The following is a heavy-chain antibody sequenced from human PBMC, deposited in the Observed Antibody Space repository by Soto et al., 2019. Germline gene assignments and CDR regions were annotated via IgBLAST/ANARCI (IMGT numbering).Heavy chain of an antibody. CDR3: SRRRDWTATDPLDY. D-gene: IGHD2-21*01. J-gene: IGHJ4*02. CDR2: IRNKVNTYAT. V-gene: IGHV3-73*02. CDR1: GFTFTDSA. Sequence: EVQLVESGGGLVQPGGSLKLSCAASGFTFTDSAIHWVRQASGKGPDWVGRIRNKVNTYATAYAASVKGRFTISRDDATGTTYLQMNSLKTEDTAVYYCSRRRDWTATDPLDYWGQGTLVTVSS.